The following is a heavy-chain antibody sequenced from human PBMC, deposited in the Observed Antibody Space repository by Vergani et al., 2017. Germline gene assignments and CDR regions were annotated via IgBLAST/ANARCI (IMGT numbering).Heavy chain of an antibody. Sequence: QVQLVQSGAEVKKPGASVKVSCKASGYTFTSYAMHWVRQAPGQRLEWMGWINAGNGNTKYSQKFQGRVTITRDTSASTGYMELSSLRSEDTAVYYCARVSTPISRRDYVWGSYRYRGVDYWGQGTLVTVSS. D-gene: IGHD3-16*02. CDR1: GYTFTSYA. J-gene: IGHJ4*02. V-gene: IGHV1-3*01. CDR3: ARVSTPISRRDYVWGSYRYRGVDY. CDR2: INAGNGNT.